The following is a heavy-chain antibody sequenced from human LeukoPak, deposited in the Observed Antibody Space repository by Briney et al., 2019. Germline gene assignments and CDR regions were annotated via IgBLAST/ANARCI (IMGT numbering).Heavy chain of an antibody. V-gene: IGHV3-23*01. CDR1: GFTFSSYP. CDR2: ISGSGGST. J-gene: IGHJ4*02. D-gene: IGHD2-15*01. CDR3: AKDVGYFDY. Sequence: GGSLRLSCAASGFTFSSYPLSWFRQAPGKGLEWVSAISGSGGSTYYADSVKGRFTISRDNSKNTLYLQMNSLRAEDTAVYYCAKDVGYFDYWGQGTLVTVSS.